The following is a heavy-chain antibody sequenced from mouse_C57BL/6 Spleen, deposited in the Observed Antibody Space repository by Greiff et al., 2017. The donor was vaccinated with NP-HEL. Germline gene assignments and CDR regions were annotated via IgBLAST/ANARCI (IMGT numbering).Heavy chain of an antibody. CDR1: GYAFTNYL. CDR3: AAYYDYDGGLYYFDY. CDR2: INPGSGGT. Sequence: QVQLQQSGAELVRPGTSVKVSCKASGYAFTNYLIEWVKQRPGQGLEWIGVINPGSGGTNYNEKFKGKATLTADKSSSTAYMQLSSLTSEDSAVYFCAAYYDYDGGLYYFDYWGQGTTLTVSS. V-gene: IGHV1-54*01. D-gene: IGHD2-4*01. J-gene: IGHJ2*01.